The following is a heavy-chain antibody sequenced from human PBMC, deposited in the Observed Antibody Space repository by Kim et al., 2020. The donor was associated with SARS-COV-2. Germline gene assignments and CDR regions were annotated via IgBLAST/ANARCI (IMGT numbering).Heavy chain of an antibody. CDR1: GGSFSGYY. J-gene: IGHJ4*02. D-gene: IGHD3-10*01. Sequence: SETLSLTCAVYGGSFSGYYWSWIRQPPGKGLEWIGEINHSGSTNYNPSLKSRVTISVDTSKNQFSLKLSSVTAADTAVYYCARGLRKLWVRGSFDYWGQGTLVTVSS. V-gene: IGHV4-34*01. CDR3: ARGLRKLWVRGSFDY. CDR2: INHSGST.